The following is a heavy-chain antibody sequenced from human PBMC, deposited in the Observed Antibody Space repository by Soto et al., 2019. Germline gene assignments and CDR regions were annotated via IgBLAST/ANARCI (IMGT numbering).Heavy chain of an antibody. J-gene: IGHJ6*02. CDR3: ERGRYYDILTGIMGYYGMDV. CDR2: IIPIFGTA. V-gene: IGHV1-69*13. Sequence: SVKVSCKASGGTFSSYAISWVRQAPGQGLEWMGGIIPIFGTANYAQKFQGRVTITADESTSTAYMELSSLRSEDTAVYYCERGRYYDILTGIMGYYGMDVWGQGTTVTVSS. CDR1: GGTFSSYA. D-gene: IGHD3-9*01.